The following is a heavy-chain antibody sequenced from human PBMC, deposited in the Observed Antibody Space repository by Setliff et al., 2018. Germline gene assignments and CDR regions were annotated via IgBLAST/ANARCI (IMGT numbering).Heavy chain of an antibody. D-gene: IGHD1-26*01. V-gene: IGHV4-31*01. J-gene: IGHJ3*02. Sequence: PSETLSLTCTVSGGSISSGGYYWSWIRQHPGMGLEWIGYIYYSGSTYHNPSLKTLVTTSVDTSKNQFSLKLSSVTAADTAVYYCARCSGSYDAFDIWGQGTMVTVSS. CDR1: GGSISSGGYY. CDR2: IYYSGST. CDR3: ARCSGSYDAFDI.